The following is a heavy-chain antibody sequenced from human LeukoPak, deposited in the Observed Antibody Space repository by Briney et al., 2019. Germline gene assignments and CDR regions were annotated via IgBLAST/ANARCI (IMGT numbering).Heavy chain of an antibody. D-gene: IGHD1-26*01. CDR2: ISSSSSTI. J-gene: IGHJ4*02. Sequence: GASLRPSHAPAGLTFTIQRTNWARQAPGKWMESDPYISSSSSTIYYADSVKGRFTISRDNAKNSLHLEMNSLRAEDTAVYYCARDKIVGATHFDSWGQGTLVTVSS. CDR3: ARDKIVGATHFDS. V-gene: IGHV3-48*04. CDR1: GLTFTIQR.